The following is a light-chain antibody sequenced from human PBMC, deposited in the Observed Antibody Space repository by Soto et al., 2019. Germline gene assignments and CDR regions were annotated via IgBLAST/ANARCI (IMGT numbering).Light chain of an antibody. CDR2: DAF. Sequence: EIVLTQSPVTLSLSPGERATLSCRASQSVGTYFAWYQQKPGQAPRLLIYDAFYRPTGIPARFSGSGYGTDFTLTISSLEPEDFAVYYCQQRSSWPLTFGGGTKVEIK. J-gene: IGKJ4*01. CDR1: QSVGTY. V-gene: IGKV3-11*01. CDR3: QQRSSWPLT.